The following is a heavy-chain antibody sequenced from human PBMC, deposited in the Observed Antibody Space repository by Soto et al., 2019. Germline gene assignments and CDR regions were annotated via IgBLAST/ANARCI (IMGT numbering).Heavy chain of an antibody. CDR2: IYPGDSDT. V-gene: IGHV5-51*01. J-gene: IGHJ3*02. CDR3: ARRRYYYDSSGYYAVAAFDI. CDR1: GYSFTSYW. D-gene: IGHD3-22*01. Sequence: GESLKISCKGSGYSFTSYWIGWVRQMPGKGLEWMGIIYPGDSDTRYSPSFQGQVTISADKSISTAYLQWSSLKASDTAMCYCARRRYYYDSSGYYAVAAFDIWGQGTMVTVSS.